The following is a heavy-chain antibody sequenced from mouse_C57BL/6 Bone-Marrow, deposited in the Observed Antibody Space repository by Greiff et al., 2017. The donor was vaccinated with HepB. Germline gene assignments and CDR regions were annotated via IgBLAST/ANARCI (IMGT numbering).Heavy chain of an antibody. J-gene: IGHJ2*01. CDR1: GFTFSDYY. V-gene: IGHV5-12*01. Sequence: EVKVEESGGGLVQPGGSLKLSCAASGFTFSDYYMYWVRQTPEKRLEWVAYISNGGGSTYYPATVKGRFTISRDNAKNTLYLQMSRLKSEDTAMYYGARLGFDYWGQGTTLTVSS. CDR2: ISNGGGST. CDR3: ARLGFDY.